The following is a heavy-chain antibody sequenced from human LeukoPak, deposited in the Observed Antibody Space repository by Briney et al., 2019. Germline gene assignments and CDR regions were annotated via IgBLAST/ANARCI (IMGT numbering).Heavy chain of an antibody. CDR3: TTYVGATAY. V-gene: IGHV3-15*01. Sequence: GGSLRLSCAASGFTFSNARMNWVSQAPGKGLEWVGRIKTKTDDGATDYSAPVKARFTISRDDSKTTLYLQMNGLKTEDTAIYYCTTYVGATAYWGQGTLVTVSS. CDR1: GFTFSNAR. D-gene: IGHD1-26*01. CDR2: IKTKTDDGAT. J-gene: IGHJ4*02.